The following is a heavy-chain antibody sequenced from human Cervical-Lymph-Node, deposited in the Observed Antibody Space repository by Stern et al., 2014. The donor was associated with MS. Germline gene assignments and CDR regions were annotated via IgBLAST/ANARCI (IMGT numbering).Heavy chain of an antibody. CDR2: IIALFGTA. V-gene: IGHV1-69*01. CDR1: GGTFSNLA. CDR3: ARDKEAHYFDS. Sequence: QVQLVQSGAEERKPGSSVKVSCKASGGTFSNLAISWVRQVPGQGLEWMGGIIALFGTANYAQKFQGTVTITADESTNTVYMELSSLRSEDAALYYCARDKEAHYFDSWGQGTLVTVSS. J-gene: IGHJ4*02.